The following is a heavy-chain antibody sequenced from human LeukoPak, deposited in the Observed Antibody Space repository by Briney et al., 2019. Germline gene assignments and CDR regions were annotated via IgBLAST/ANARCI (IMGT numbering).Heavy chain of an antibody. D-gene: IGHD4-17*01. CDR3: AAGSPSYGDYVAWDFDY. J-gene: IGHJ4*02. CDR2: IYYSGST. Sequence: PSETLSLTCTVSGGSISSYYWSWIRQPPGKGLEWIGYIYYSGSTNYNPSLKSRVTISVDTSKNQFSLKLSSVTAADTAVYYCAAGSPSYGDYVAWDFDYWGQGTLVTVSS. V-gene: IGHV4-59*01. CDR1: GGSISSYY.